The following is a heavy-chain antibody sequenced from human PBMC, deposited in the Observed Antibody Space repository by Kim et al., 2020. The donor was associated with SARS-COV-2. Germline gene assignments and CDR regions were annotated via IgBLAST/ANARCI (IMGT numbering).Heavy chain of an antibody. J-gene: IGHJ6*02. V-gene: IGHV4-59*01. Sequence: RVTISVDTSKNQFSLKLSSVTAADTAVYYCARDGSNLLGGVYYYDGMDVWGQGTTVTVSS. CDR3: ARDGSNLLGGVYYYDGMDV. D-gene: IGHD3-16*01.